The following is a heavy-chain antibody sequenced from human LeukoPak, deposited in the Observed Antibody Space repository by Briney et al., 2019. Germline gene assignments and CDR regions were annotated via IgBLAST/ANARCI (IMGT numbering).Heavy chain of an antibody. D-gene: IGHD2-21*02. V-gene: IGHV3-66*01. Sequence: GGSLRLSCAASGFTVSNNYMIWVRQAPGKGLEWVSVIYGDDSTFYADSVKGRFTISRDNSKNTLYLQMNSLRAEDTAVYYCASKNIVVVTASLHYRFDPWSQGTLVTVSS. CDR3: ASKNIVVVTASLHYRFDP. CDR1: GFTVSNNY. CDR2: IYGDDST. J-gene: IGHJ5*02.